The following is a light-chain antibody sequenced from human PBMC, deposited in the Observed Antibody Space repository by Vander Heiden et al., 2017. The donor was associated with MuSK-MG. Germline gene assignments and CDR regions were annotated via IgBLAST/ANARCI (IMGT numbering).Light chain of an antibody. CDR3: QQYDSTPTT. V-gene: IGKV4-1*01. CDR1: QSVLYSSNNKNY. Sequence: DIVMTQSPDSLAVSLGERATINCKSSQSVLYSSNNKNYLAWYQQKPGLPPKLLIYWASTRESGVPDRFSGSGSGTDFTLTISILHAEDVAVYYCQQYDSTPTTFGGGTKVEIK. CDR2: WAS. J-gene: IGKJ4*01.